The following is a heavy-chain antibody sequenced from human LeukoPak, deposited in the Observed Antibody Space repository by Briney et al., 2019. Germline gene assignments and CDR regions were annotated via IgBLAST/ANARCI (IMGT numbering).Heavy chain of an antibody. D-gene: IGHD1-7*01. CDR3: ARTITGTTTVAFDI. CDR2: IYTSGST. V-gene: IGHV4-4*07. J-gene: IGHJ3*02. CDR1: GGSISSYY. Sequence: SETLSLTCTVSGGSISSYYWSWIRQPAGKGLEWIGRIYTSGSTNYNPSLKSRVTMSVDTSKSQFSLKLSSVTAADTAVYYCARTITGTTTVAFDIWGQGTMVTVSS.